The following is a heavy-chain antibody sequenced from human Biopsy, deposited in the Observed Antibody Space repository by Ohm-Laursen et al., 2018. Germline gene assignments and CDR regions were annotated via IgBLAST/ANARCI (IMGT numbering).Heavy chain of an antibody. V-gene: IGHV4-34*01. CDR1: GASFSGDY. D-gene: IGHD5-24*01. J-gene: IGHJ3*01. Sequence: SDTLSLTCTVSGASFSGDYWSWIRQPPGKGLEWIGEISHTGSTNYNPPLKSRVTISVDTSKNQFSLRLSSVTAADTAVYYCARDSGGMATILDAFDLWGQGTMVTVSP. CDR3: ARDSGGMATILDAFDL. CDR2: ISHTGST.